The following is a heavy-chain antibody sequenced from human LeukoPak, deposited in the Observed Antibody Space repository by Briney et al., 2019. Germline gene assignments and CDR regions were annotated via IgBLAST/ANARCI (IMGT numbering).Heavy chain of an antibody. Sequence: ASVTVSCKVSGYTLTELSMHWVRQAPGKGLEWMGGFDPEDGETIYAQKFQGRVTMTEDTSTDTAYMELSSLRSEDTAVYYCATSIVGGGFFFYYFDYWGQGTLVTVSS. CDR1: GYTLTELS. CDR2: FDPEDGET. CDR3: ATSIVGGGFFFYYFDY. D-gene: IGHD1-26*01. V-gene: IGHV1-24*01. J-gene: IGHJ4*02.